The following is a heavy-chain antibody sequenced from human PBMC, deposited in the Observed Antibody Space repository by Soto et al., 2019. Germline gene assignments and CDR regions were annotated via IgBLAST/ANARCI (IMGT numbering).Heavy chain of an antibody. CDR3: ARASREILN. J-gene: IGHJ4*02. D-gene: IGHD1-26*01. Sequence: PGGSLRLSCAVSAFALTDYYMSWIRQAPGKGLEWVSYISSGSSYANYADSAKGPFTISRDNAKNSLYLQMNSLRVEDTAVYYSARASREILNWRQGTLVTVCS. CDR1: AFALTDYY. CDR2: ISSGSSYA. V-gene: IGHV3-11*06.